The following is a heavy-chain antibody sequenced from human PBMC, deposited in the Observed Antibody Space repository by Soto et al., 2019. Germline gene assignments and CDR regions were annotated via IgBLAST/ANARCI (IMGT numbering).Heavy chain of an antibody. V-gene: IGHV3-23*01. Sequence: GSLRLSCAASGFTFSSYAMSWVRQAPGKGLEWVSAISGSGGSTYYADSVKGRFTISRDNSKNTLYLQMNSLRAEDTAVYYCAKAHYYGSGSYYNEPYYYGMDVWGQGTTVTVSS. CDR3: AKAHYYGSGSYYNEPYYYGMDV. J-gene: IGHJ6*02. D-gene: IGHD3-10*01. CDR1: GFTFSSYA. CDR2: ISGSGGST.